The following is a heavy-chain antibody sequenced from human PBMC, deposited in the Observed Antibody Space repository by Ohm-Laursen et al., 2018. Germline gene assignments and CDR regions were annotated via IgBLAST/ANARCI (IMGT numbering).Heavy chain of an antibody. CDR3: ARGGQQQVEDY. V-gene: IGHV4-59*01. D-gene: IGHD6-13*01. CDR1: GASFSGYY. Sequence: TLSLTCAVYGASFSGYYWSWIRQPPGQGLEWIGYIHYSGKTNYNPPLKSRVTITVNLSKNQFSLKLTSVTAADTAVYYCARGGQQQVEDYWGQGTLVTVSS. J-gene: IGHJ4*02. CDR2: IHYSGKT.